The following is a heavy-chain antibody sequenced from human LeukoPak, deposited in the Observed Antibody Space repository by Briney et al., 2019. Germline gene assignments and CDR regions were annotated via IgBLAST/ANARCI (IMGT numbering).Heavy chain of an antibody. CDR3: AHRRSGYNWNHGDFDY. Sequence: SSPTLVKPTQTLTLTCTFSGFSLSTSGVGVGGIRQPPTKTLERLALIYWYEDKRYRPSLKSRLNITKDTSKNPVVLTIINMDPVDTATYYCAHRRSGYNWNHGDFDYWGQGTLVTVSS. J-gene: IGHJ4*02. D-gene: IGHD1-14*01. CDR1: GFSLSTSGVG. CDR2: IYWYEDK. V-gene: IGHV2-5*01.